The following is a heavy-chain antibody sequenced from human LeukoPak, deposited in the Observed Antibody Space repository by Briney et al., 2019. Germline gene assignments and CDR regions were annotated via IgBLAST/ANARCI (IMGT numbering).Heavy chain of an antibody. V-gene: IGHV1-18*01. D-gene: IGHD6-13*01. J-gene: IGHJ4*02. CDR1: GYTFTSYG. Sequence: SSVNVSCKASGYTFTSYGISWVRQAPGQGLEWMGWSSAYNGDTNYAQNLQGRVSMTTDTSTNTAYMELKSLRSDDTAMYYCARGRALVAASANDYWGQGTLVTVSS. CDR3: ARGRALVAASANDY. CDR2: SSAYNGDT.